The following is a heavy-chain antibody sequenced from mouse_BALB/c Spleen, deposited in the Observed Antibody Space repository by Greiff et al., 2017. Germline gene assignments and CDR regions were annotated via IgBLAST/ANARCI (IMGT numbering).Heavy chain of an antibody. CDR2: IWSDGST. V-gene: IGHV2-6-2*01. Sequence: QVQLKESGPDLVAPSQSLSITCTVSGFSLTSYGVHWVRQPPGKGLEWLVVIWSDGSTTYNSALKSRLSISKDNSKSQVFLKMNSLQTDDTAMYYCATHYGSSYWFAYWGQGTLVTVSA. CDR1: GFSLTSYG. J-gene: IGHJ3*01. D-gene: IGHD1-1*01. CDR3: ATHYGSSYWFAY.